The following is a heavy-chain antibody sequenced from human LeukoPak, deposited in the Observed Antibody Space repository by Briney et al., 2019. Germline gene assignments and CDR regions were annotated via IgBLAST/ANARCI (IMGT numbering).Heavy chain of an antibody. Sequence: PSETLSLTCAVYGGSFSAYYWSWIRQSPGKGLEWIGEINHSGSTNYNPSLKSRVTISVDTSKNQFSLKLSSVTAADTAVYYCARGSPPDYCSSTSCYDDYWGQGTLVTVSS. V-gene: IGHV4-34*01. J-gene: IGHJ4*02. CDR1: GGSFSAYY. D-gene: IGHD2-2*01. CDR3: ARGSPPDYCSSTSCYDDY. CDR2: INHSGST.